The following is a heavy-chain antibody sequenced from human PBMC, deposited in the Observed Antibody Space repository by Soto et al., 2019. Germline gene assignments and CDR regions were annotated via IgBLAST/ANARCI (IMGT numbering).Heavy chain of an antibody. J-gene: IGHJ3*02. D-gene: IGHD3-22*01. CDR2: IWYDGSNK. V-gene: IGHV3-33*01. CDR1: GFTFSSYG. Sequence: GGSLRLSCAASGFTFSSYGMHWVRQAPGKGLEWVAVIWYDGSNKYYADSVKGRFTISRDNSKNTLYLQMNSLRAEDTAVYYCARDVTYYYDSSGYNDAFDIWGQGTMVTVSS. CDR3: ARDVTYYYDSSGYNDAFDI.